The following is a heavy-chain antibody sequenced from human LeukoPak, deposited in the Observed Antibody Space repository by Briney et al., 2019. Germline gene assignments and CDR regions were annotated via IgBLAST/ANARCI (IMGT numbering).Heavy chain of an antibody. CDR3: ARGPSYYGSGSYYRHYYYMDV. D-gene: IGHD3-10*01. CDR1: GGSFSGYY. V-gene: IGHV4-34*01. J-gene: IGHJ6*03. CDR2: INHSGST. Sequence: SETLSLTCAVYGGSFSGYYWSWIRQPPGKGLEWIGEINHSGSTNYNPSLKSRVTISVDTSKNQFSLKLSSVTAADTAVYYCARGPSYYGSGSYYRHYYYMDVWGKGTTVTVSS.